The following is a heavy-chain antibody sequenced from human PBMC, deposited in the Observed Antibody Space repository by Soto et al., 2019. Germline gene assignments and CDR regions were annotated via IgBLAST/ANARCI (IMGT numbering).Heavy chain of an antibody. D-gene: IGHD1-7*01. CDR3: ARGSITGTTLLYYYSMDV. CDR1: GGTFSSYA. CDR2: IIPIFGTA. J-gene: IGHJ6*02. V-gene: IGHV1-69*13. Sequence: SVKVSCKASGGTFSSYAISWVRQAPGQGLEWMGGIIPIFGTANYAQKFQGRVTITADESTSTAYMELSSLRSEDTAVYYCARGSITGTTLLYYYSMDVWGQGTTVTVSS.